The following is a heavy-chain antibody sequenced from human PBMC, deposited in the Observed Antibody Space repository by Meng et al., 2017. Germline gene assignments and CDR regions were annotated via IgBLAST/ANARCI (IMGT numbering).Heavy chain of an antibody. CDR1: GGTFSSYA. Sequence: QVQRVESGAGGKNPGSSVKVSCKASGGTFSSYAISWVRQAPGQGLEWMGGIIPIFGTANYAQKFQGRVTITADKSTSTAYMELSSLRSEDTAVYYCASLTGWFDPWGQGTLVTVSS. D-gene: IGHD3-10*01. V-gene: IGHV1-69*06. CDR2: IIPIFGTA. CDR3: ASLTGWFDP. J-gene: IGHJ5*02.